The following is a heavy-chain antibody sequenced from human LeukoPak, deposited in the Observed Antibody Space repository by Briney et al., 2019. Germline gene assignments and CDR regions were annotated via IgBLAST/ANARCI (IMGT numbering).Heavy chain of an antibody. V-gene: IGHV1-2*02. CDR3: ARSSRGGATYYGMDV. Sequence: GASVKVSCKASGYTFTGYYMHWVRQAPGQGLEWMGWINPNSGGTNYAQKFQGRVTMTRDTSISTAYMELSRLRSDDTAVYYCARSSRGGATYYGMDVWGQGTTVTVSS. D-gene: IGHD1-26*01. J-gene: IGHJ6*02. CDR1: GYTFTGYY. CDR2: INPNSGGT.